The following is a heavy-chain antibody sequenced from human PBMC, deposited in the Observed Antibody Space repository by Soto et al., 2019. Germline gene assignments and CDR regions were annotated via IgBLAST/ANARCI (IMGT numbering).Heavy chain of an antibody. D-gene: IGHD3-9*01. CDR3: ARQNYDILTDYYLPWFDP. CDR2: IHYGGSN. Sequence: SETLSLTCSVSGGSISSSTHSWGWIRQPPGKGLEWIGSIHYGGSNFYNPSLKSRVTISVDTSKDQFSLKLSSVTATDTAVYYCARQNYDILTDYYLPWFDPWGQGTLVTVSS. J-gene: IGHJ5*02. CDR1: GGSISSSTHS. V-gene: IGHV4-39*01.